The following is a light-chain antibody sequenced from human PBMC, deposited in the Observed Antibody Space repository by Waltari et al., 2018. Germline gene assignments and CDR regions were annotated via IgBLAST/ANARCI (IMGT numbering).Light chain of an antibody. CDR1: QSVSSY. V-gene: IGKV3-11*01. Sequence: ELVLTSSPATLSLSPGERATLSCRASQSVSSYLACYQQKPGQAPSPLIYDASNRATGIPARFSGSGSGTDFTLTISSLEPEDFAVYYCQQRSNWPPKTFGQGTKVEIK. CDR3: QQRSNWPPKT. CDR2: DAS. J-gene: IGKJ1*01.